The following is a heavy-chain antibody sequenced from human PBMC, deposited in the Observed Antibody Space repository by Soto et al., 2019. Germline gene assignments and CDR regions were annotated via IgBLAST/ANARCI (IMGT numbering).Heavy chain of an antibody. CDR2: ISYSGTT. D-gene: IGHD3-22*01. V-gene: IGHV4-30-4*01. J-gene: IGHJ4*02. CDR1: GGSIISGDYY. CDR3: ASHKNYYDSNLDY. Sequence: SETLSLTCSVSGGSIISGDYYWSWIRQPPGKGLEWIGYISYSGTTYYNPSLKSRVTISIDTSKNQFSLKLSSVTAADTAMYYCASHKNYYDSNLDYWGQGTLVTVSS.